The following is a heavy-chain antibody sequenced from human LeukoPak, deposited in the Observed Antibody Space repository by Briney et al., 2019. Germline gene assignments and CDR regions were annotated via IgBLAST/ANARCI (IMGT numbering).Heavy chain of an antibody. CDR2: ISWSSGSI. CDR1: GFTFDDYA. CDR3: VRDGYAFDV. Sequence: GRSLRLSCAASGFTFDDYAMHWVRQAPGKGLEWVSGISWSSGSIGYADSVKGRFTISRDNAKNTLYLQMDSLRAEDTAVYYCVRDGYAFDVWGQGTMVTVSS. J-gene: IGHJ3*01. V-gene: IGHV3-9*01.